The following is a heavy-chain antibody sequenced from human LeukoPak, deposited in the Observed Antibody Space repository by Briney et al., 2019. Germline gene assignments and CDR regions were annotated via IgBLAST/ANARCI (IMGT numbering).Heavy chain of an antibody. CDR2: IYWDDDK. Sequence: GWVRQMPGKGLEWLALIYWDDDKRYSPSLKSRLTITKGTSKNQVVLTMTNMDPVDTATYYCAREKSSGYYSLAFYIWGQGTMVTVSS. D-gene: IGHD3-22*01. V-gene: IGHV2-5*02. CDR3: AREKSSGYYSLAFYI. J-gene: IGHJ3*02.